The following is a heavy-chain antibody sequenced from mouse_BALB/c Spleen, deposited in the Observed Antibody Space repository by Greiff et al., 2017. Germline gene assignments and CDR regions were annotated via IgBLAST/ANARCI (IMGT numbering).Heavy chain of an antibody. Sequence: EVNVVESGGGLVKPGGSLKLSCAASGFTFSSYAMSWVRQSPEKRLEWVAEISSGGSYTYYPDTVTGRFTISRDNAKNTLYLEMSSLRSEDTAMYYCAREDGNSLAMDYWGQGTSVTVSS. CDR1: GFTFSSYA. CDR3: AREDGNSLAMDY. D-gene: IGHD2-1*01. CDR2: ISSGGSYT. J-gene: IGHJ4*01. V-gene: IGHV5-9-4*01.